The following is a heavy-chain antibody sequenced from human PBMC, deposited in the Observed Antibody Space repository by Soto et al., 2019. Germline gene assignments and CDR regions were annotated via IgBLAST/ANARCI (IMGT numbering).Heavy chain of an antibody. Sequence: RLSCAASGFTFSSSWMSSVRQAPGKGLEWVANIKQDGSEKYYVDSVKGRFTISRDNAKNSLYLQMNSVRAEDTAVYYCARTHYSNYIYYYYGMDVWGQGTTVTVSS. J-gene: IGHJ6*02. CDR1: GFTFSSSW. CDR2: IKQDGSEK. CDR3: ARTHYSNYIYYYYGMDV. D-gene: IGHD4-4*01. V-gene: IGHV3-7*03.